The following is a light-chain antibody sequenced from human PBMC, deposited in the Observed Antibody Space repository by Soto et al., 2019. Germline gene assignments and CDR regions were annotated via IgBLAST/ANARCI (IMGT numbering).Light chain of an antibody. CDR2: EVT. CDR1: SSDVGGYNY. J-gene: IGLJ1*01. Sequence: QSALTQPASVSGSPGQSITISCTGTSSDVGGYNYVSWYQQHPGKAPKLMLYEVTDRPSGVSDRFSGSKSGNTASLTISGLQTEDEADYYCSSDTTSSTVFGTGTKVTVL. CDR3: SSDTTSSTV. V-gene: IGLV2-14*01.